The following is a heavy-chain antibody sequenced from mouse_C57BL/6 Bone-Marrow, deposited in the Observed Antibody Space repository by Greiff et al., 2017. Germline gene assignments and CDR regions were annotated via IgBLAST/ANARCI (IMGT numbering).Heavy chain of an antibody. J-gene: IGHJ4*01. V-gene: IGHV1-64*01. Sequence: LQQPGAELVKPGASVKLSCKASGYTFTSYWMHWVKQRPGQGLEWIGMIHPNSGSTNYNEKFKSKATLAVDKSSSTAYMQLSSLTSEDSAVYYCAGCSPYAVDYGGQGTSVTVSS. CDR1: GYTFTSYW. D-gene: IGHD3-3*01. CDR3: AGCSPYAVDY. CDR2: IHPNSGST.